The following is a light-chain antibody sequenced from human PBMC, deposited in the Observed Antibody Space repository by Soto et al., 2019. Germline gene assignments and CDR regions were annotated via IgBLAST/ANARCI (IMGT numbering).Light chain of an antibody. V-gene: IGKV1-9*01. CDR3: QQLNTYPPT. J-gene: IGKJ1*01. CDR1: QGISSY. CDR2: AAS. Sequence: IQLTQSPSSLSASVGARVPVTCRASQGISSYLAWYQQKAGKAPKLLIYAASTLRSGVPSRFSGSGSATDFTLTISSLQPDDFATYYCQQLNTYPPTFGQGTKVEI.